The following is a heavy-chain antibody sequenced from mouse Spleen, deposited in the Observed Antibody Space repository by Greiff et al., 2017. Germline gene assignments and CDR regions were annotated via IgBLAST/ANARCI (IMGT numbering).Heavy chain of an antibody. CDR1: GYTFTDYE. D-gene: IGHD1-1*01. Sequence: VQLQESGAELVRPGASVTLSCKASGYTFTDYEMHWVKQTPVHGLEWIGAIDPETGGTAYNQKFKGKAILTADKSSSTAYMELRSLTSEDSAVYYCTNYYGSSHWFAYWGQGTLVTVSA. J-gene: IGHJ3*01. CDR3: TNYYGSSHWFAY. V-gene: IGHV1-15*01. CDR2: IDPETGGT.